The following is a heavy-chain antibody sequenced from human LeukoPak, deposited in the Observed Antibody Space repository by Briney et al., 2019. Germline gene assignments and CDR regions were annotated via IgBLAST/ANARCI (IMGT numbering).Heavy chain of an antibody. CDR1: GGSISSSSYY. CDR2: IYYSGNT. Sequence: PSETLSLTCTVSGGSISSSSYYWGWIRQPPGKGLEWIGSIYYSGNTYYSPSLKSRVTISVDTSKNQFSLNLSSVTAADTAVYYCARGRKAARPGFSFWGQGTLVTVSS. V-gene: IGHV4-39*07. D-gene: IGHD6-6*01. CDR3: ARGRKAARPGFSF. J-gene: IGHJ4*02.